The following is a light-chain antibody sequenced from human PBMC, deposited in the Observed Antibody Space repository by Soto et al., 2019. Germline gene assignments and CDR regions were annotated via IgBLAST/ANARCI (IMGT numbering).Light chain of an antibody. V-gene: IGLV1-40*01. CDR3: QSYDSSLRVV. J-gene: IGLJ2*01. CDR1: SSNIGAGYD. Sequence: QAVVTQPPSVSGAPGQRVTISCTGSSSNIGAGYDVHWYQQLPGTAPKLLIYGDTNRPSGVPDRLSGSKSGTSASLAITGLQAEDEADYYCQSYDSSLRVVFGGGTKLTVL. CDR2: GDT.